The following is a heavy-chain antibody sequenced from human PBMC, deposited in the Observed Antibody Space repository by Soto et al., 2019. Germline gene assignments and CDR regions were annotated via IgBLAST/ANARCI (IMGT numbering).Heavy chain of an antibody. CDR2: ISAYNGNT. D-gene: IGHD2-2*01. CDR3: AREGGYCSSTSCYRYYYYGMDV. V-gene: IGHV1-18*01. J-gene: IGHJ6*02. CDR1: GYTFTSYG. Sequence: ASVKVSCKASGYTFTSYGISWVRQAPGQGLERMGWISAYNGNTNYAQKLQGRVTMTTDTSTSTAYMELRSLRSDDTAVYYCAREGGYCSSTSCYRYYYYGMDVWGQGTTVTVSS.